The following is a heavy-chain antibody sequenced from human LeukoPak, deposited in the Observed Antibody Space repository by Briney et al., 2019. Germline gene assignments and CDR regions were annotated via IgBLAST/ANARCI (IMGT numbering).Heavy chain of an antibody. D-gene: IGHD7-27*01. CDR3: AKGIVNWGKYYFDY. CDR1: GFTFSSYA. J-gene: IGHJ4*02. CDR2: ISGSGGST. Sequence: GGSLRLSCAASGFTFSSYAMSWVRQAPGKGLEWVSAISGSGGSTYYADSVKGRFTISRDNAKNTLHLQMNSLRAEDTAVYYCAKGIVNWGKYYFDYWGQGTLVTVSS. V-gene: IGHV3-23*01.